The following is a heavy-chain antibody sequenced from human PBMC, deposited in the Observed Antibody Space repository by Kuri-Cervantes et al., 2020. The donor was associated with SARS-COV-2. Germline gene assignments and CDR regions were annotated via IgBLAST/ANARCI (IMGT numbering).Heavy chain of an antibody. CDR1: GGSISSGDYY. D-gene: IGHD2-2*01. Sequence: SETLSLTCTVSGGSISSGDYYWSWIRQPPGKGLEWIGYIYYSGSTYYNPSLKSRVTISVDTSKNQFSLKLSSVTAADTAVYYCAVFVVPAARGFDYWGQGTLVTVSS. V-gene: IGHV4-30-4*08. J-gene: IGHJ4*02. CDR3: AVFVVPAARGFDY. CDR2: IYYSGST.